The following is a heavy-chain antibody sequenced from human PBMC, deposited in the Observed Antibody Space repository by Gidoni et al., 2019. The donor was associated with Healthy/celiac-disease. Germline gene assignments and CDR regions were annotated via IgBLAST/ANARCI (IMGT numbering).Heavy chain of an antibody. V-gene: IGHV3-11*01. CDR3: ARGPRRGVDAFDI. CDR2: ISSSGSTI. CDR1: GFAFRAYY. J-gene: IGHJ3*02. Sequence: QVQLVESGGGLVKPGGSLRLSWAASGFAFRAYYMSWLRQAPGKGLEWVSYISSSGSTIYYADSVKGRFTISRDNAKNSLYLQMNSLRAEDTAVYYCARGPRRGVDAFDIWGQGTMVTVSS. D-gene: IGHD3-10*01.